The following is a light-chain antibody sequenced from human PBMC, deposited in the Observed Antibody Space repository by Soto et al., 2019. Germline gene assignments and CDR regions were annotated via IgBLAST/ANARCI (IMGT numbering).Light chain of an antibody. Sequence: ETVMTQSPATLSVSPGESVPLSCRASQSGSSKLAWYQPKPGQAPSLLIYDASTRATAIPGRYSCSGSGTRFTLTISTLQFEDSAVYYCHQYNDWPPGLTFGGGTKVDIK. CDR2: DAS. CDR3: HQYNDWPPGLT. CDR1: QSGSSK. J-gene: IGKJ4*01. V-gene: IGKV3-15*01.